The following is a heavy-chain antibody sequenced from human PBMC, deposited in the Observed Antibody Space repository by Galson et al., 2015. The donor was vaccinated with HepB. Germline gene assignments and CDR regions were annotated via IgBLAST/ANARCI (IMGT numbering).Heavy chain of an antibody. CDR1: GFTFSNYW. CDR3: AKPLTIFRGDIDAFDI. Sequence: SLRLSCAASGFTFSNYWMSWVRQAPGKGLEWVSAISGSGGSTYYADSVKGRFTISRDNSKNTLYLQMNSLRAEDTAVYYCAKPLTIFRGDIDAFDIWGQGTMVTVSS. CDR2: ISGSGGST. V-gene: IGHV3-23*01. J-gene: IGHJ3*02. D-gene: IGHD3-3*01.